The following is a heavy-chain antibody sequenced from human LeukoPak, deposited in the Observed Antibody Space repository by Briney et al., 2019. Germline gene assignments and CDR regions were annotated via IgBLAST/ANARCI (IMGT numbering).Heavy chain of an antibody. J-gene: IGHJ4*02. CDR1: GFPFSSYA. CDR3: AVSETDGYGGPFDY. D-gene: IGHD4-23*01. Sequence: GGSLRLSCVASGFPFSSYAMHWVRQAPGKGLEWVAVISYDGSNKYYADSVKGRFTISRDNSKNTLYLQMNSLRAEDTAVYYCAVSETDGYGGPFDYWGQGTQVTVSS. CDR2: ISYDGSNK. V-gene: IGHV3-30-3*01.